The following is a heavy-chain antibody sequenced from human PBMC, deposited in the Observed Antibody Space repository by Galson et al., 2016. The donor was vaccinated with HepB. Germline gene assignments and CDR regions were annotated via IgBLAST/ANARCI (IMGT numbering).Heavy chain of an antibody. CDR2: ISGSGAGT. J-gene: IGHJ4*02. Sequence: SLRLSCAASGFIFSNYAMSWVRQAPGKGLEWVSAISGSGAGTNYADSVRGRSTISRDNSKNTLYLQMNSLTAEDTAVYYCAKTPPGSSIQYFDYWGQGTLVTVSS. D-gene: IGHD6-6*01. CDR3: AKTPPGSSIQYFDY. V-gene: IGHV3-23*01. CDR1: GFIFSNYA.